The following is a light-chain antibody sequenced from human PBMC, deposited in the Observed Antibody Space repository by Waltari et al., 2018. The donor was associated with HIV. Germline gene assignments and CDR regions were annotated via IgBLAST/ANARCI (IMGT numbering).Light chain of an antibody. CDR3: SSYTSSSTRV. Sequence: QSALTQPASVSGSPGQSITISCTGTSSAVGGSNYVSWYQRHPGKAPKLMIYDVSNRPSGVSNRFSGSKSGNTASLTISGLQAEDEADYYCSSYTSSSTRVFGGGTTVTVL. V-gene: IGLV2-14*03. J-gene: IGLJ3*02. CDR2: DVS. CDR1: SSAVGGSNY.